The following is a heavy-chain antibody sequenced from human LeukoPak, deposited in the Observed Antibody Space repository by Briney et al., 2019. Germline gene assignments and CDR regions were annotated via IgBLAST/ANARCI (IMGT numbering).Heavy chain of an antibody. D-gene: IGHD3-10*01. Sequence: GGSLRLSCAASGFTFSSYSMNWVRQAPGKGLEWVSAISGSGGSTYYADSVKGRFTISRDNSKNTLYLQMNSLRAEDTAVYYCAKDPHYYYGSGSSSDYWGQGTLVTVSS. CDR2: ISGSGGST. V-gene: IGHV3-23*01. CDR1: GFTFSSYS. J-gene: IGHJ4*02. CDR3: AKDPHYYYGSGSSSDY.